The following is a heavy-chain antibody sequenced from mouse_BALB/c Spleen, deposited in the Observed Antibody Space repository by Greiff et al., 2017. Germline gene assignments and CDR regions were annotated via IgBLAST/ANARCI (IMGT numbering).Heavy chain of an antibody. V-gene: IGHV5-6-5*01. J-gene: IGHJ4*01. CDR1: GFTFSSYA. CDR3: ARENGYDAMDY. CDR2: ISSGGST. Sequence: EVKLMESGGGLVKPGGSLKLSCAASGFTFSSYAMSWVRQTPEKRLEWVASISSGGSTYYPDSVKGRFTISRDNARNILYLQMSSLRSEDTAMYYCARENGYDAMDYWGQGTSVTVSS.